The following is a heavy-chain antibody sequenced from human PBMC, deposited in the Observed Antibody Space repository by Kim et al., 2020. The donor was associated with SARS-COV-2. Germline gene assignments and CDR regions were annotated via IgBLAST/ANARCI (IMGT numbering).Heavy chain of an antibody. CDR1: GFTFSSYE. Sequence: GGSLRLSCAASGFTFSSYEMNWVRQAPGKGLEWVSYISSSGSTIYYADSVKGRFTISRDNAKNSLYLQMNSLRAEDTAVYYCARVSSYYFDYWGQGTLVTVSS. J-gene: IGHJ4*02. CDR3: ARVSSYYFDY. V-gene: IGHV3-48*03. CDR2: ISSSGSTI. D-gene: IGHD6-6*01.